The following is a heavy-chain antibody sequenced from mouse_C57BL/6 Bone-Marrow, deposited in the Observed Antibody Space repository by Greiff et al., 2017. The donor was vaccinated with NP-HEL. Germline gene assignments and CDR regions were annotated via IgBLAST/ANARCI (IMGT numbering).Heavy chain of an antibody. CDR1: GYTFTDYY. J-gene: IGHJ4*01. Sequence: QVQLQQSGAELVRPGASVKLSCKASGYTFTDYYINWVKQRPGQGLEWIARIYPGSGNTYYNEKFKGKATLTAEKSSSTAYMQLSSLISEDSAVYFCARNRDDGYYVDYAMDYWGQGTSVTVSS. D-gene: IGHD2-3*01. CDR2: IYPGSGNT. V-gene: IGHV1-76*01. CDR3: ARNRDDGYYVDYAMDY.